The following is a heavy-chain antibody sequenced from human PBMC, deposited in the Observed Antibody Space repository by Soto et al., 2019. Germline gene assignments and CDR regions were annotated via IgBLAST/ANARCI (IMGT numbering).Heavy chain of an antibody. Sequence: LKISCKGSGYTFTSYWISLVRQMPLKGLEWMGIIYPGDSDTRYSPSFQGQVTISVDKSISTAYLQWSSLKASDSAMYYCARQKRGYSYGGPFDSWGQGTLVTVSS. J-gene: IGHJ4*02. CDR3: ARQKRGYSYGGPFDS. CDR1: GYTFTSYW. CDR2: IYPGDSDT. D-gene: IGHD5-18*01. V-gene: IGHV5-51*01.